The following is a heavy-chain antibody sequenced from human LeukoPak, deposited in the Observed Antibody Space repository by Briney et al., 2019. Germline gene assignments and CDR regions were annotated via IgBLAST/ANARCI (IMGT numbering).Heavy chain of an antibody. J-gene: IGHJ2*01. CDR1: GFTVSSNY. V-gene: IGHV3-53*01. CDR2: IYSGGST. D-gene: IGHD3-10*01. CDR3: ARVGDHYHWYFDL. Sequence: PGGSLRLSCAASGFTVSSNYMSWVRQAPGKGLEWVSVIYSGGSTYYADSVEGRFTISRDNSKNILSLQMDSLTAEDTAVYYCARVGDHYHWYFDLWGRGALVTVSS.